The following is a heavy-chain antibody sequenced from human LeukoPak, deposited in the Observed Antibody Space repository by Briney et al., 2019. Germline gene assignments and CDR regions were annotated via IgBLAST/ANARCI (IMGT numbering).Heavy chain of an antibody. CDR1: GFTVRSYW. D-gene: IGHD6-13*01. CDR2: LKNDGSEK. V-gene: IGHV3-7*01. CDR3: ARDIEAAGLFLDY. J-gene: IGHJ4*02. Sequence: GESGRLSWAVSGFTVRSYWMSQQRKAPGGGLEWVANLKNDGSEKYDVDSVKGRFTISRDNAKNSLYLQMNSLRAEDTAVYYCARDIEAAGLFLDYWGQGTLVTVSS.